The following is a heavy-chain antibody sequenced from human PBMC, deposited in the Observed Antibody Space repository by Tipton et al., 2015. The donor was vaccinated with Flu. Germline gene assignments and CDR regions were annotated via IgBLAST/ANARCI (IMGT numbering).Heavy chain of an antibody. CDR3: ARAPCWGTSPTYAFDV. Sequence: TLSLTCTVSGGSISSGGYYWSWIRQHPGKGLEWIGYIYYSGSTYYNPSLKSRVTISVDTSKTQFSLKLSSVTAADTAVYYCARAPCWGTSPTYAFDVWGQGTMVTVSS. V-gene: IGHV4-31*03. CDR2: IYYSGST. D-gene: IGHD7-27*01. CDR1: GGSISSGGYY. J-gene: IGHJ3*01.